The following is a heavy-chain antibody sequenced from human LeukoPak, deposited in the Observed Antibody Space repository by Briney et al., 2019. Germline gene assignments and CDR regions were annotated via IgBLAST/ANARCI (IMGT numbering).Heavy chain of an antibody. D-gene: IGHD4-17*01. Sequence: PGGSLSLTCAASGFTFSSNGMHWLPQATGKGLEWVTFIPYDGSNKYYADSVKGRFTISRDNSKNTVYLQMNSLRPEDTAVYYCAALPTVTTSRWFDPWGQGTLVTVSS. J-gene: IGHJ5*02. CDR3: AALPTVTTSRWFDP. CDR2: IPYDGSNK. V-gene: IGHV3-30*02. CDR1: GFTFSSNG.